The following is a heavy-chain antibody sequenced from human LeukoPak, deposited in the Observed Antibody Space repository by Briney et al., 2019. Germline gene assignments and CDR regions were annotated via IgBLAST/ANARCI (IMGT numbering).Heavy chain of an antibody. J-gene: IGHJ4*02. CDR2: ISSSGSTI. Sequence: GGSLRLSCAASGFTFSSYEMNWVRQAPGKGLEWVSYISSSGSTIYYADSVKGRFTISRDNAKNSLYLQMNSLRAEDTAVYYCARASPGGDGYYWGQGTLVTVSS. D-gene: IGHD2-21*01. CDR1: GFTFSSYE. V-gene: IGHV3-48*03. CDR3: ARASPGGDGYY.